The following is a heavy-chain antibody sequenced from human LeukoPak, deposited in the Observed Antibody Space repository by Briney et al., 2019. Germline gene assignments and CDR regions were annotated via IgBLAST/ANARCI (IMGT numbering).Heavy chain of an antibody. CDR1: GYSFTDYW. D-gene: IGHD1-1*01. CDR3: ARAWNFDY. V-gene: IGHV5-51*01. CDR2: INPSDSDT. J-gene: IGHJ4*02. Sequence: GESLKISCKGSGYSFTDYWIAWVRQMPGRGLEWMVIINPSDSDTRYSPSFQGQVTISADKSISTAYLQWSSLKASDSAMYYCARAWNFDYWGQGTLVTVSS.